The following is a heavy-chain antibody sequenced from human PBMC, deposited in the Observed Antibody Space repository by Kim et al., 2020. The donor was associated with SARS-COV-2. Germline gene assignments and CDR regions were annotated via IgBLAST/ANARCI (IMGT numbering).Heavy chain of an antibody. CDR2: IKEDGSET. V-gene: IGHV3-7*01. Sequence: GGSLRLSCEGSGFTFRNYWMSWVRQVPGKGLEWVANIKEDGSETYYVDSVEGRFIISRDNAQNSLYLQLNSLRPDDTAIYYCARDKYYFGSGSYEDALDVWGQGTRVIVSS. CDR1: GFTFRNYW. CDR3: ARDKYYFGSGSYEDALDV. D-gene: IGHD3-10*01. J-gene: IGHJ3*01.